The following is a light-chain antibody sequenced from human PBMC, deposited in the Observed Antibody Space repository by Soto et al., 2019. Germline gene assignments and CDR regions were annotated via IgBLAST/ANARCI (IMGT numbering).Light chain of an antibody. Sequence: EIVMTQSPATLSVSPGERATLSCRGSQSVSSNLAWYQQKPGQAPRLLLYEASIRATGIPARFSGDGSGTEFTLTISRLEPEDFAVYYCQQYGSSPRITFGQGTRLEIK. V-gene: IGKV3-15*01. CDR3: QQYGSSPRIT. CDR2: EAS. CDR1: QSVSSN. J-gene: IGKJ5*01.